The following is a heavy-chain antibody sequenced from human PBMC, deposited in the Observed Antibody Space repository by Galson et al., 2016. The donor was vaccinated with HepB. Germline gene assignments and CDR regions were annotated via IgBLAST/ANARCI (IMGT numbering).Heavy chain of an antibody. Sequence: PALVTPTQPLTLTCTFSGFSLRTSGVGVGWIRQPPGKALEWLALISWNDDKRYSPSLKSRLAITKDTSNNQVVLTMTNMDPVDTATYYCAHNLYYDVWSGYRPTYFDYWGQGTRVTVSS. D-gene: IGHD3-3*01. CDR2: ISWNDDK. J-gene: IGHJ4*02. CDR3: AHNLYYDVWSGYRPTYFDY. CDR1: GFSLRTSGVG. V-gene: IGHV2-5*01.